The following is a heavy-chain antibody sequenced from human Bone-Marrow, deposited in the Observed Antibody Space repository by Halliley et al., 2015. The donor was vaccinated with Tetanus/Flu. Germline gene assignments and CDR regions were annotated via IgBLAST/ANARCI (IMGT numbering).Heavy chain of an antibody. CDR2: IYYSGST. V-gene: IGHV4-61*01. Sequence: LRLSCTVSGGSVSSGTYFWSWIRQPPGKGLEWIGGIYYSGSTNYNPSLKSRLTISLDTSRNQFSLRLSSVTAADTVVYYCARDFFDSTGYIDYWGQGTLVTVSS. J-gene: IGHJ4*02. D-gene: IGHD3-22*01. CDR3: ARDFFDSTGYIDY. CDR1: GGSVSSGTYF.